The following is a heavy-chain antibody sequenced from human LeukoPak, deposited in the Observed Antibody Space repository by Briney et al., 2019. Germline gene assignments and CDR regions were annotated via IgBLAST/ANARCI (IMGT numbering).Heavy chain of an antibody. CDR1: GGSISSYY. D-gene: IGHD2-15*01. CDR3: ARGPRGYCSGGSCQSDYYYMDV. Sequence: SETLSLTCTVSGGSISSYYWSWIRQPPGKGLEWIGYIYYSGSTNYNPSLKSRVTISVDTSKNQFSLKLSSVTAADTAVYYCARGPRGYCSGGSCQSDYYYMDVWGKGTTVTVSS. J-gene: IGHJ6*03. V-gene: IGHV4-59*01. CDR2: IYYSGST.